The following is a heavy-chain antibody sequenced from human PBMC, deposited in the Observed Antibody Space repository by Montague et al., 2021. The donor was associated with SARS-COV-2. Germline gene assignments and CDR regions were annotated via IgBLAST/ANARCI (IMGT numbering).Heavy chain of an antibody. J-gene: IGHJ6*02. Sequence: SETLSLTCTVSGGSISSSSYYWGWIRQPPGKGLEWIGSIYYSGSTYYNPSLKNRVTISVDTSKNQFSLKLSSVTAADTAVYYCARRVTGTTVHYYYYGMDVWGQGTTVTVSS. D-gene: IGHD1-20*01. CDR1: GGSISSSSYY. CDR2: IYYSGST. V-gene: IGHV4-39*01. CDR3: ARRVTGTTVHYYYYGMDV.